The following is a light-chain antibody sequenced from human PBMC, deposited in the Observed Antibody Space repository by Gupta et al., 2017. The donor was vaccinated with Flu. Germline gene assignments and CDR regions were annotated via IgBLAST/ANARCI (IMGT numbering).Light chain of an antibody. CDR1: SSNIGSNS. CDR2: RNN. V-gene: IGLV1-47*01. CDR3: AAWDDRLSGVF. J-gene: IGLJ2*01. Sequence: QSVLTQPPSASGTPGQRVTIPCSGSSSNIGSNSVYWYQQLPGTAPKLLIYRNNQRPSGVPDRFSGSRSGTSSSLAISGLRAEDETDYYCAAWDDRLSGVFFGGGTKLTVL.